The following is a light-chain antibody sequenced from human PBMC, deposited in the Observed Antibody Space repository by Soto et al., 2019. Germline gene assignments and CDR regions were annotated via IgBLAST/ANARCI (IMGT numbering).Light chain of an antibody. V-gene: IGKV3-15*01. Sequence: EIVMTQSPATLSASPGERATLSCRASQGVSSNFAWYQQKPGQAPRLLIYGASTRHTGIPARFSGSGSGTEFTLTISSLQSEDFAVYYCQQYNNWPYTFGQGTKLEIK. J-gene: IGKJ2*01. CDR2: GAS. CDR1: QGVSSN. CDR3: QQYNNWPYT.